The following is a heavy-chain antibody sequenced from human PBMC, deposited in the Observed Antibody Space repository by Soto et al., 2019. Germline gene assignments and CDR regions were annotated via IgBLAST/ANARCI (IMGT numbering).Heavy chain of an antibody. V-gene: IGHV4-31*03. D-gene: IGHD4-17*01. CDR1: GGSISSGGYY. Sequence: SETLSLTCTVSGGSISSGGYYWSWIRQHPGKGLEWIGYIYYSGSTYYNPSLKSRVTISVDTSKNQFSLKLSSVTAADTAVHYCARVAHDYGDYADYWVQGTLVTVSS. CDR3: ARVAHDYGDYADY. J-gene: IGHJ4*02. CDR2: IYYSGST.